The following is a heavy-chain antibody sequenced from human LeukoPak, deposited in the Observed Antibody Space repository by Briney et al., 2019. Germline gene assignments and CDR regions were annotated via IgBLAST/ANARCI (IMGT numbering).Heavy chain of an antibody. CDR2: TKDDGTSI. J-gene: IGHJ5*02. CDR1: GFTFSSSW. CDR3: VTNVRWFDP. V-gene: IGHV3-74*01. Sequence: GGSLRLSCAASGFTFSSSWMHWVRQAPGKGLVWVSRTKDDGTSITYADSVKGRFTISRDNAKDTLYLRMSSLRVEGTAVYFCVTNVRWFDPWGQGTLVTVSS.